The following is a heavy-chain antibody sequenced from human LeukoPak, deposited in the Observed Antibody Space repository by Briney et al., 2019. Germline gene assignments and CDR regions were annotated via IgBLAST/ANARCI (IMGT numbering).Heavy chain of an antibody. J-gene: IGHJ4*02. D-gene: IGHD3-3*01. CDR3: AKGGDYDFRSGYSYYFDY. CDR2: LNPSGGST. Sequence: ASVKVSCKASGYTFISYYMHWVRQAPGQGLEWMGILNPSGGSTTYAQKFQGRVTMTRDTSTSTVYMELSSLRSEDTAVYYCAKGGDYDFRSGYSYYFDYWGQGTLVSVSS. CDR1: GYTFISYY. V-gene: IGHV1-46*01.